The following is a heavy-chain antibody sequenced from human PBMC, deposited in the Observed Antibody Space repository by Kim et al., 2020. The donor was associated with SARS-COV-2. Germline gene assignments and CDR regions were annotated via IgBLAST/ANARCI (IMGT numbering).Heavy chain of an antibody. V-gene: IGHV1-18*01. Sequence: ASVKVSCKASGYTFTSYGISWVRQAPGQGLEWMGWISAYNGNTNYAQKLQGRVTMTTDTSTSTAYMELRSLRSDDTAVYYCARDKEDIVATYEEGLPDYWGQGTLVTVSS. J-gene: IGHJ4*02. CDR3: ARDKEDIVATYEEGLPDY. CDR1: GYTFTSYG. D-gene: IGHD5-12*01. CDR2: ISAYNGNT.